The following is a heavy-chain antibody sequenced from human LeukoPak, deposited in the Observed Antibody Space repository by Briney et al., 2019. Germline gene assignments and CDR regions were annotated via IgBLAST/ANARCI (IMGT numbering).Heavy chain of an antibody. D-gene: IGHD3-22*01. CDR3: AKAHYYDSSGYYYYYFDY. CDR2: ISGSGGST. J-gene: IGHJ4*02. V-gene: IGHV3-23*01. Sequence: GGSLRLSCAASGFTFSSYAMSWVRQAPGKGLEWVSAISGSGGSTYYADSVKGRFTISRDNSKNTLYLQMNSLRAEDTAVYYCAKAHYYDSSGYYYYYFDYWGQGTLVTVSS. CDR1: GFTFSSYA.